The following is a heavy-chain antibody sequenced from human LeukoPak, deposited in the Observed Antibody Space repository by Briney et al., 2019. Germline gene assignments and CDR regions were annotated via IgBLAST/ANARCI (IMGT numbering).Heavy chain of an antibody. J-gene: IGHJ3*02. CDR2: IHTSGST. Sequence: PSETLSLTCTVSGGSISSGSYHWSWIRQPAGKGLEWIGRIHTSGSTKYNPSLKSRVTISVDTSKNQFSLKLSSVTAADTAVYYCARARPDYGGNHDAFDIWGQGTMVTVSS. CDR1: GGSISSGSYH. CDR3: ARARPDYGGNHDAFDI. V-gene: IGHV4-61*02. D-gene: IGHD4-23*01.